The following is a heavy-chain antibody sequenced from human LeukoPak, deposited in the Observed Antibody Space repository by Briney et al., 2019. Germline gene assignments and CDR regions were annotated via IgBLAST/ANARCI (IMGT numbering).Heavy chain of an antibody. J-gene: IGHJ4*02. D-gene: IGHD6-13*01. Sequence: GGSLRLSCVASGFNFDNYAMHWVRQPLGKGLEWVAVISHDERTKYYADSMKGRFTISRDNSKNTLYLQMNSLRAEDTAVYYCAKAWYSSSWSDYWGQGTLVTVSS. CDR3: AKAWYSSSWSDY. CDR1: GFNFDNYA. V-gene: IGHV3-30*04. CDR2: ISHDERTK.